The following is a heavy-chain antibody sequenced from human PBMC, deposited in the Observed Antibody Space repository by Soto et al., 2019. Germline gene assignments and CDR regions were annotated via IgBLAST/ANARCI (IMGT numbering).Heavy chain of an antibody. J-gene: IGHJ4*02. V-gene: IGHV3-23*01. CDR3: TKGAHLDY. CDR2: IIGSDGST. CDR1: GFSFSTYD. Sequence: PGGSLRLSCAASGFSFSTYDMSWVRQSPGKGLDWVSVIIGSDGSTYYAHSVMGRFTISRDNSKNTLYLQMSGLRVDDTAVYYCTKGAHLDYWGPGTLVTVSS.